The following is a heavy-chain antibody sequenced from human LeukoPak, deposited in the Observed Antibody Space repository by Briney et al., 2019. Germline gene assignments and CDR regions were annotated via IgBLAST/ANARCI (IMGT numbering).Heavy chain of an antibody. D-gene: IGHD2-21*02. CDR2: IIPILGIA. Sequence: GGSVKVSCKASGGTFSSYAISWVRQAPGQGLEWMGRIIPILGIANYAQKFQGRVTITADKCTSTAYMELSSLRSEDTAVYYCARGPPSYCGGDCSWYFDLWGRGTLVTVSS. CDR1: GGTFSSYA. J-gene: IGHJ2*01. V-gene: IGHV1-69*04. CDR3: ARGPPSYCGGDCSWYFDL.